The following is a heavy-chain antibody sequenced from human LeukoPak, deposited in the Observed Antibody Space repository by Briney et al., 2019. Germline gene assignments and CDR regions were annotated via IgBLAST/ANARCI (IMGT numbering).Heavy chain of an antibody. V-gene: IGHV3-74*01. CDR2: INSDGNSP. CDR3: AKDCSTSCPLDY. CDR1: GFIFSSSW. Sequence: GGSLRLSCAASGFIFSSSWMHWVRQTPGKGLVWVSCINSDGNSPTYADSVKGRFTISRDNSKNTLYLQMNSLRAEDTAVYYCAKDCSTSCPLDYWGQGTLVTVSS. J-gene: IGHJ4*02. D-gene: IGHD2-2*01.